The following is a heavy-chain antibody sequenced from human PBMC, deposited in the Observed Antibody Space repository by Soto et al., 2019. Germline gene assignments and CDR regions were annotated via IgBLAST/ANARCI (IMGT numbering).Heavy chain of an antibody. V-gene: IGHV1-18*01. CDR1: GYTFTSYG. Sequence: ASVKVSCKASGYTFTSYGISWVRQAPGQGLEWMGWISAYNGNTNYAQKRQGRVTMTTDTSTSTAYMELRSLRSDDTAVYYCARDRYCSGGSCYVYFDYWGQGTLVTVSS. CDR3: ARDRYCSGGSCYVYFDY. CDR2: ISAYNGNT. J-gene: IGHJ4*02. D-gene: IGHD2-15*01.